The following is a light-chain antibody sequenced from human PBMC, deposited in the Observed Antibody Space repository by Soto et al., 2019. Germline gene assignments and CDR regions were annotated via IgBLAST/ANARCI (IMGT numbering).Light chain of an antibody. CDR3: QQYNNWPLYT. CDR1: QSVSRN. V-gene: IGKV3-15*01. J-gene: IGKJ2*01. Sequence: EIVMTQCPATLSVSPGERATLSCRASQSVSRNLAWYQQRPGRAPRLLIYDASTRATDIPARFSGSGSGTEFTLTISSLQSEDFAVYYCQQYNNWPLYTFGQGTKLEIK. CDR2: DAS.